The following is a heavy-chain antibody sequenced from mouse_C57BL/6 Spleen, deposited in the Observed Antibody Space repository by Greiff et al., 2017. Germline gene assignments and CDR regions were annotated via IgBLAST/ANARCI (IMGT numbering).Heavy chain of an antibody. V-gene: IGHV1-53*01. CDR1: GYTFTSYW. CDR3: ARGGYSNYEDY. CDR2: INPSNGGT. J-gene: IGHJ2*01. D-gene: IGHD2-5*01. Sequence: QVQLQHPGTELVKPGASVKLSCKASGYTFTSYWMHWVKQRPGQGLEWIGNINPSNGGTNYNEKFKSKATMTVDKSSSTAYMQLSSLTSEDSAVYYCARGGYSNYEDYWGQGTTLTVSS.